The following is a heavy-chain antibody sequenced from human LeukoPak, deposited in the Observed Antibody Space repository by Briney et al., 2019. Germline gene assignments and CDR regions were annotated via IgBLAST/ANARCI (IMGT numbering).Heavy chain of an antibody. V-gene: IGHV3-23*01. CDR3: AKVPAAYSYYFDY. CDR2: ISGSGGST. D-gene: IGHD2-2*01. Sequence: GGSLRLSCAASGFTFSSYAMSWVRQAPGKGLEWVSAISGSGGSTYYADSVKGRFTISRDNSKNTLYPQMNSLRAEDTAVYYCAKVPAAYSYYFDYWGQGTLVTVSS. CDR1: GFTFSSYA. J-gene: IGHJ4*02.